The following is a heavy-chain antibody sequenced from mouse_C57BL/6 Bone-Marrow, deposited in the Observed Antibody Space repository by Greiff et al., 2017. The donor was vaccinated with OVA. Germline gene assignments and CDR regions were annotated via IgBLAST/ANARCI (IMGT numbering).Heavy chain of an antibody. Sequence: VQLQQSGPELVKPGASVKISCKASGYSFTGYYMNWVKQSPEKSLEWIGEINPSTGGTTYNQKFKAKATLTVDKSSSTAYMQLKSLTSEDSAVYYGTLYDGSWFAYWGQGTLVTVSA. V-gene: IGHV1-42*01. CDR2: INPSTGGT. CDR3: TLYDGSWFAY. D-gene: IGHD2-12*01. J-gene: IGHJ3*01. CDR1: GYSFTGYY.